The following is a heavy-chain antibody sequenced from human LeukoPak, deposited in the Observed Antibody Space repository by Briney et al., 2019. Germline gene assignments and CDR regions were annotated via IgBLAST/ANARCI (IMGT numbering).Heavy chain of an antibody. D-gene: IGHD3-22*01. Sequence: SETLSLTCTVSGGSISSYYWSWIRQPPGKGLEWIGYIYYSGSTNYNPALKSRVTISVDTSKNQFSLKLSSVTAADTAVYYCAIASSSGYYQLDYWGQGTLVTVSS. CDR1: GGSISSYY. V-gene: IGHV4-59*01. CDR2: IYYSGST. CDR3: AIASSSGYYQLDY. J-gene: IGHJ4*02.